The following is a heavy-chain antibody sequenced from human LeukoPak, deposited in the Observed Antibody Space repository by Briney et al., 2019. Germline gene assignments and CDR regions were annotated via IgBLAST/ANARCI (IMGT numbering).Heavy chain of an antibody. D-gene: IGHD1-26*01. CDR1: GFTFSDYY. J-gene: IGHJ3*02. V-gene: IGHV3-11*04. Sequence: PGGSLRLSCAASGFTFSDYYMSWIRQAPGNGREWVSYISSSGSTIYYADSGKGRFTISRGNAKNSLYLQMNSLRAEDTAVYYCARTRGSYGGHDAFDIWGQGTMVTVSS. CDR3: ARTRGSYGGHDAFDI. CDR2: ISSSGSTI.